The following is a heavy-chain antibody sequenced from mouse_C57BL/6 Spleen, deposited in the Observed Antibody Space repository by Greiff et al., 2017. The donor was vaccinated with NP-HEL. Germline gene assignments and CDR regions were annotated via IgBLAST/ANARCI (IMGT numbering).Heavy chain of an antibody. V-gene: IGHV1-55*01. CDR2: IYPGSGST. CDR1: GYTFTSYW. Sequence: QVQLQQPGAELVKPGASVKMSCKASGYTFTSYWITWVKQRPGQGLEWIGDIYPGSGSTNYNEKFKSKATLTVDTSSSTAYMQLSSLTSEDSAVYYCARWHYSNYEEDYAMDYWGQGTSVTVSS. J-gene: IGHJ4*01. CDR3: ARWHYSNYEEDYAMDY. D-gene: IGHD2-5*01.